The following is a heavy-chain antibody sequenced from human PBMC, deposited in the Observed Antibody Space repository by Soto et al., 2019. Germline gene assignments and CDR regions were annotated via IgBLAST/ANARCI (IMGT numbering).Heavy chain of an antibody. CDR2: IRGKASGGTT. Sequence: EVQVVESGGGLVQPGRSLRLSCRASGFTVGDYGMNWLRQSPGKGLEWVGFIRGKASGGTTAYAASVKGRFTISRDESKSIVSLQMDSLKTEDTAVYYCNRWASEVSFSRHWGQGTLVAVSS. J-gene: IGHJ4*02. V-gene: IGHV3-49*03. D-gene: IGHD2-21*01. CDR3: NRWASEVSFSRH. CDR1: GFTVGDYG.